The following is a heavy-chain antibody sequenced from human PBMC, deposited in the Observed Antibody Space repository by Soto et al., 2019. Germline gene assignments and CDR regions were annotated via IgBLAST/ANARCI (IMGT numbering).Heavy chain of an antibody. CDR1: GGSISSYY. Sequence: SETLSLTCTVSGGSISSYYWSWIRQPPGKGLEWIGYIYYSGSTNYNPSLKSRVTISVDTSKNQFSLKLSSVTAADTAVYYCARVEPYDYGMDVWGQGTTVTVSS. CDR3: ARVEPYDYGMDV. V-gene: IGHV4-59*01. D-gene: IGHD3-22*01. J-gene: IGHJ6*02. CDR2: IYYSGST.